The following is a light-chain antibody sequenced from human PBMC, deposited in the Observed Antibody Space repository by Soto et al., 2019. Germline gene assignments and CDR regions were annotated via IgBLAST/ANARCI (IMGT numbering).Light chain of an antibody. CDR1: SSDVGAYNF. V-gene: IGLV2-14*01. CDR3: SSYTTSAPYV. J-gene: IGLJ1*01. CDR2: EVT. Sequence: TQPASVSGSPGQSITISCTGTSSDVGAYNFVSWYQHHPGRAPKLIIYEVTIRPSGVSNRFSGSKSGNTASLTISGLQAEDEADYYCSSYTTSAPYVFGSGTKLTVL.